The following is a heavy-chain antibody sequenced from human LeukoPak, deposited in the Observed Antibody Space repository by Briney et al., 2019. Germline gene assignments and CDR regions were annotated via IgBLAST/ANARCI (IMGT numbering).Heavy chain of an antibody. V-gene: IGHV1-18*01. CDR3: ARDLGLLWFGELLSNWFDP. Sequence: ASVKVSCKASGYTFTSYGISWVRQAPGQGLEGMGWISAYNGNTNYAQKLQGRVTMTTDTSTSTAYMELRSLRSDDTAVYYCARDLGLLWFGELLSNWFDPWGQGTLVTVSS. CDR1: GYTFTSYG. D-gene: IGHD3-10*01. J-gene: IGHJ5*02. CDR2: ISAYNGNT.